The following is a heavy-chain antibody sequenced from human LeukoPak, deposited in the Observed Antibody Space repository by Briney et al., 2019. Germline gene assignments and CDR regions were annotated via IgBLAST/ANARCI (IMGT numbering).Heavy chain of an antibody. CDR3: ASYSSSWPGGFDY. J-gene: IGHJ4*02. CDR1: GGSFSGYY. Sequence: SETPSLTCAVYGGSFSGYYWSWIRQPPGKGLEWIGEINHSGSTNYNPSLKSRVTISVDTSKNQFSLKLSSVTAADTAVYYCASYSSSWPGGFDYWGQGTLVTVSS. D-gene: IGHD6-13*01. V-gene: IGHV4-34*01. CDR2: INHSGST.